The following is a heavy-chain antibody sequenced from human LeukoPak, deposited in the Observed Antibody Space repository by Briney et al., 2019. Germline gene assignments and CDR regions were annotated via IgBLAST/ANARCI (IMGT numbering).Heavy chain of an antibody. J-gene: IGHJ5*02. CDR1: GFTFSSYA. Sequence: GGSLRPSCAASGFTFSSYAMHWVRQAPGKGLEWVAVISYDGSNKYYADSVKGRFTISRDNSKNTLYLQMNSLRAEDTAVYYCARADPYYDFWSGQNNWFDPWGQGTLVTVSS. D-gene: IGHD3-3*01. CDR3: ARADPYYDFWSGQNNWFDP. V-gene: IGHV3-30-3*01. CDR2: ISYDGSNK.